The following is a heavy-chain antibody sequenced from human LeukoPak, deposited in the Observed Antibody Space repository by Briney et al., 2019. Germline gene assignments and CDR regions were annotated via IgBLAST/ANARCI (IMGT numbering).Heavy chain of an antibody. CDR1: GGSISSYY. Sequence: PSETLSLTCTVSGGSISSYYWSWIRQPAGKGLEWIGRIYTSGSTNYKPSLKSRVTMSVDTSKNQFSLKLSSVTAADTAVYYCARDPITMVRGVNSDDAFDIWGQGTMVTVSS. CDR2: IYTSGST. D-gene: IGHD3-10*01. CDR3: ARDPITMVRGVNSDDAFDI. V-gene: IGHV4-4*07. J-gene: IGHJ3*02.